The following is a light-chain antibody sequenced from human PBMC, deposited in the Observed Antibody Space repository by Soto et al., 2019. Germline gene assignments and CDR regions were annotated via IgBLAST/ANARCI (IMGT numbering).Light chain of an antibody. CDR1: QRVSNNY. V-gene: IGKV3D-20*01. J-gene: IGKJ5*01. CDR3: QQYGRSPIT. Sequence: IVLTQSPATLSLSPGERATLSCGASQRVSNNYLAWYQQKPGLAPRLLIHDASTRATGIPDRFRGSGSGTDFTLTISGLEPEDFAVYYCQQYGRSPITFGQGTRLEIK. CDR2: DAS.